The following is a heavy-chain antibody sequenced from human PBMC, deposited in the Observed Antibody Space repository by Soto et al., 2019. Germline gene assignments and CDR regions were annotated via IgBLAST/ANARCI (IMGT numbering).Heavy chain of an antibody. CDR2: IYYSGST. CDR3: ARDKQPVLRFLEWLTLNPPELDP. V-gene: IGHV4-31*03. Sequence: PSETLSLTCTVSGGSISSGGYYWSWIRQHPGKGLEWIGYIYYSGSTYYNPSLKSRVTISVDTSKNQFSLKLSSVTAADTAVYYCARDKQPVLRFLEWLTLNPPELDPWGQGTLVTVSS. D-gene: IGHD3-3*01. J-gene: IGHJ5*02. CDR1: GGSISSGGYY.